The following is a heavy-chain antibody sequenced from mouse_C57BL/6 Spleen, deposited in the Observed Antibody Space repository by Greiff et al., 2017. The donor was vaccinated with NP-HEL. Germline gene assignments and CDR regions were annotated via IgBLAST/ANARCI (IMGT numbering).Heavy chain of an antibody. CDR1: GYSITSGYY. D-gene: IGHD2-4*01. CDR2: ISYDGSN. CDR3: ARGYYDYDETWFAY. Sequence: EVKLQESGPGLVKPSQSLSLTCSVTGYSITSGYYWNWIRQFPGNKLEWMGYISYDGSNNYNPSLKNRISITRDTSKNQFFLKLNSVTTEDTATYYCARGYYDYDETWFAYWGQGTLVTVSA. V-gene: IGHV3-6*01. J-gene: IGHJ3*01.